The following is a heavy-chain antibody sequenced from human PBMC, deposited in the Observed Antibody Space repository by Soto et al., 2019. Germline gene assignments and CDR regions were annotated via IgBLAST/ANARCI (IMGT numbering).Heavy chain of an antibody. V-gene: IGHV2-5*02. J-gene: IGHJ4*02. CDR2: IYWDDDK. CDR1: GFSLSSTRVA. D-gene: IGHD6-19*01. CDR3: AHSVVAGLGYYFDY. Sequence: QITLKESGPTLVKPTQTLTLTCTFSGFSLSSTRVAVGWIRQPPGKALEWLALIYWDDDKRYSPFLKSRLTIPKDTAKNQVVLTMTHMDPVDTATYYCAHSVVAGLGYYFDYWGQGTLVTVSS.